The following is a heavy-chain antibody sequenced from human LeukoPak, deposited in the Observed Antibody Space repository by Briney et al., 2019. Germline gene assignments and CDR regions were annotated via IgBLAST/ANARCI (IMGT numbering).Heavy chain of an antibody. CDR1: GGSISSYY. J-gene: IGHJ4*02. Sequence: SETLSLTCIVSGGSISSYYWSWIRQPPGKGLEWIGYIYYSGSTNYNPSLKSRVTISVDTSKNQFSLKLSSVTAADTAVYYCARQRSWELDYWGQGTLVTVSS. CDR2: IYYSGST. D-gene: IGHD1-26*01. CDR3: ARQRSWELDY. V-gene: IGHV4-59*08.